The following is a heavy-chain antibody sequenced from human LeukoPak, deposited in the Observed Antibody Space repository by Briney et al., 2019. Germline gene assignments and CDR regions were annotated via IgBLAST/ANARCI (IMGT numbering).Heavy chain of an antibody. Sequence: GGSLRPSCAVSGLTFSSYLMNWVRQAPGKGLEWVASINQDGSAKHYVDSVEGRFTIYRDNAKDSLYLQMNSLRADDTAVYYCATGSTCNYWGQGTLVTGSS. V-gene: IGHV3-7*01. CDR1: GLTFSSYL. CDR2: INQDGSAK. CDR3: ATGSTCNY. J-gene: IGHJ4*02. D-gene: IGHD6-13*01.